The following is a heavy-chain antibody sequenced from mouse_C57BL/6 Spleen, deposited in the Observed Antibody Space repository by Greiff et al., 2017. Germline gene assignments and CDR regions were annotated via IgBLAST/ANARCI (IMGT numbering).Heavy chain of an antibody. CDR1: GYAFTNYL. V-gene: IGHV1-54*01. J-gene: IGHJ3*01. D-gene: IGHD4-1*01. CDR3: ARLSGTGDWFAY. Sequence: QVQLQQSGAELVRPGTSVKVSCKASGYAFTNYLIEWVKQRPGQGLEWIGVINPGSGGTNYNEKFKGKATLTADKSSSTAYMQLSSLTSEDSAVYFCARLSGTGDWFAYWGQGTLVTVSA. CDR2: INPGSGGT.